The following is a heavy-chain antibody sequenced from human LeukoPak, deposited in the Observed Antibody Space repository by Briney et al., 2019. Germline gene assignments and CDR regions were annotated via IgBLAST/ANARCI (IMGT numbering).Heavy chain of an antibody. D-gene: IGHD3-9*01. Sequence: GGSLRLSCAASEFTFSSYAMSWVRQAPGKGLEWVSAISGSGGSTYYADFVKGRFTISRDNSKNTLYLQMNSLRAEDTAVYYCANPVLRTGPLRGQGTLVTVSS. V-gene: IGHV3-23*01. CDR1: EFTFSSYA. CDR3: ANPVLRTGPL. J-gene: IGHJ4*02. CDR2: ISGSGGST.